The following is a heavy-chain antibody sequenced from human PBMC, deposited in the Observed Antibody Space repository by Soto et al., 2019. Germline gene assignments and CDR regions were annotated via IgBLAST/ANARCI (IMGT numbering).Heavy chain of an antibody. V-gene: IGHV1-69*06. CDR3: ERLGRSDCSGGSCYPIDY. D-gene: IGHD2-15*01. CDR1: GGTFSSYA. J-gene: IGHJ4*02. CDR2: IIPLFGTA. Sequence: QVQLVQSGAEVKKPGSSVKVSCKASGGTFSSYAISLVRQAPGQGLEWMGGIIPLFGTANYAQKFQGRVTITADKSTSTAYMELMRLRSEDTAVYYCERLGRSDCSGGSCYPIDYWGQGTLVTVAS.